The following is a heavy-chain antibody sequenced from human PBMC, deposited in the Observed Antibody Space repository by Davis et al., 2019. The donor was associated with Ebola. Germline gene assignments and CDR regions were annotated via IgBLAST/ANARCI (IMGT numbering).Heavy chain of an antibody. CDR3: ARDRVADHDFWRGYYFYGMDV. V-gene: IGHV3-33*01. CDR2: IWYGGSTK. J-gene: IGHJ6*02. D-gene: IGHD3-3*01. Sequence: PGGSLRPSCAASGSTFSSHGMYWVRQAPGKGLEWVAVIWYGGSTKYYADSVEGRFTISRDNSKNTLYLQMNSLRAEDTAVYYCARDRVADHDFWRGYYFYGMDVWGQGTTVTVSS. CDR1: GSTFSSHG.